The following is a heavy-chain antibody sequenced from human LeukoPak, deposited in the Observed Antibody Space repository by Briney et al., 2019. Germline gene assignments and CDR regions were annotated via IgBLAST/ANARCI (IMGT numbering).Heavy chain of an antibody. V-gene: IGHV4-4*02. D-gene: IGHD1-26*01. J-gene: IGHJ6*04. CDR2: IYHSGST. CDR3: AGSRVPYGLDV. Sequence: SGTLSLTCVVSGGSISSNWWSWVRQPPGKGLEWIGEIYHSGSTNYNPSLKSRVTMSVDNPKNEFFLKLSSVTAPDTAVYYCAGSRVPYGLDVWGKGTTVTVSS. CDR1: GGSISSNW.